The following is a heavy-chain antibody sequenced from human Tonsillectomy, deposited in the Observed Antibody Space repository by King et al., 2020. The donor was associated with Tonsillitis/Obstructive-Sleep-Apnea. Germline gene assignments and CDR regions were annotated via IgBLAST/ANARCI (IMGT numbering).Heavy chain of an antibody. J-gene: IGHJ4*02. Sequence: EVQLVESGGGFVQPGGSLRLSCAASGFTLRSYWMGWVRQAPGKGLEWVANIRQDGSEKWYVDSVKGRFTISRDNARNSLYLQMNTLRVDDTAVYYCARSVSYWAGKCGLAETFFDYWGQGILVIVSS. V-gene: IGHV3-7*01. CDR2: IRQDGSEK. D-gene: IGHD6-19*01. CDR3: ARSVSYWAGKCGLAETFFDY. CDR1: GFTLRSYW.